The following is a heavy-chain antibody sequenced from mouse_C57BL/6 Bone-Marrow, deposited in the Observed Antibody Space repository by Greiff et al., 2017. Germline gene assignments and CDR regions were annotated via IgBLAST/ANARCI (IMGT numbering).Heavy chain of an antibody. CDR1: GYTFTDYY. D-gene: IGHD2-4*01. V-gene: IGHV1-19*01. CDR3: ARDDYENAMDY. Sequence: EVQLQQSGPVLVKPGASVKMSCKASGYTFTDYYMNWVKQSHGKSLEWIGVINPYNGGTSYNQKFKGKATLTVDKSSSTAYMELNSLTSEDSAVYYGARDDYENAMDYWGQGTAVTVSA. CDR2: INPYNGGT. J-gene: IGHJ4*01.